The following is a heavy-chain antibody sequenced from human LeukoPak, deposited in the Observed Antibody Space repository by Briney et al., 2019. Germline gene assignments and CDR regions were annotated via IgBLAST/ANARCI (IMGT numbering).Heavy chain of an antibody. J-gene: IGHJ4*02. D-gene: IGHD3-10*01. Sequence: GGSLRLSCAASGFTFNSYEMIWVRQAPGKGLEWVAYIDKSGSDEQYADSVRGRFTISRDNAENSLYLQMNSLRAEDTAVYYCVRDGRADVAGVYRRFGSWGQGTLVTVSS. CDR3: VRDGRADVAGVYRRFGS. V-gene: IGHV3-48*03. CDR2: IDKSGSDE. CDR1: GFTFNSYE.